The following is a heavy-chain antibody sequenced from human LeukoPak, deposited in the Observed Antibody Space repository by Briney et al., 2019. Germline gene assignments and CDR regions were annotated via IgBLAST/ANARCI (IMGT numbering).Heavy chain of an antibody. J-gene: IGHJ4*02. CDR3: ASRAPRDNFNRYLPIDY. V-gene: IGHV4-4*02. D-gene: IGHD1-20*01. CDR2: IYYSGST. CDR1: GASISNSNW. Sequence: SETLSLTCAVAGASISNSNWWTWVRQPPGKGLEWIGEIYYSGSTNYKPSLKSRATISVDKSKNQFSLKLSSVTAADTAVYYCASRAPRDNFNRYLPIDYWGQGTLVTVSS.